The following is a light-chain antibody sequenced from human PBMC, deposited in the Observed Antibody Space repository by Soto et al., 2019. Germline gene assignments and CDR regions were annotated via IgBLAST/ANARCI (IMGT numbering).Light chain of an antibody. CDR3: QQRNSYPLT. CDR2: AAS. Sequence: DIQLTQSPSFLSASVGDRVTITCRASQDIRNYLAWCQQKPGKAPKLLIYAASTLQSRVPSRFSGSGSGTEFTLTISSLQPEDFATYYCQQRNSYPLTFGGGTKVEIK. V-gene: IGKV1-9*01. J-gene: IGKJ4*01. CDR1: QDIRNY.